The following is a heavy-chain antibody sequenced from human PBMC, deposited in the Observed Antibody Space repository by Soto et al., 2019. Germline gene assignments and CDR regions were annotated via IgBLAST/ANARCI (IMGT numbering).Heavy chain of an antibody. V-gene: IGHV1-69*01. Sequence: QVQLVQSGAEVKKPGSSVKVSCKASGGTFSSYAISWVRQAPGQGLEWMGGIIPIFGTANYAQKFQGRVTITADDATSTDYVGLGSRRSEDTGVNYCAMTYLTANSRYYDDSGRYYYYYDYGMDVWGQGTTVTVSS. D-gene: IGHD3-22*01. J-gene: IGHJ6*02. CDR3: AMTYLTANSRYYDDSGRYYYYYDYGMDV. CDR1: GGTFSSYA. CDR2: IIPIFGTA.